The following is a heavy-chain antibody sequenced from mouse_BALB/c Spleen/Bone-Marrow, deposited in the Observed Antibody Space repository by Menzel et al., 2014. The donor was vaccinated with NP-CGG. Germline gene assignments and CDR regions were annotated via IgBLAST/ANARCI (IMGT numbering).Heavy chain of an antibody. D-gene: IGHD3-3*01. CDR2: INPSNGRT. CDR1: GYTFTSYW. V-gene: IGHV1S81*02. CDR3: ARGDGFAWFAY. J-gene: IGHJ3*01. Sequence: QVQLQQPGAELVKPGASVKLSCKASGYTFTSYWMHWVKQRPGQGLEWIGEINPSNGRTNYNEKFKSKATLTVDKSSSIAYMQLSSLTSEDSAVYYCARGDGFAWFAYWGQGTLVTVSA.